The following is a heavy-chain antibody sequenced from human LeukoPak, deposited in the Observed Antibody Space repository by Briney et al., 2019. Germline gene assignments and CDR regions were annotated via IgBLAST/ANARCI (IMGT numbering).Heavy chain of an antibody. CDR1: GGSISSYY. D-gene: IGHD2-8*01. Sequence: SETLSLTCTVSGGSISSYYWSWIRQPPGKGLEWIGYIYTSGSTNYNPSLKSRVTIPVDTSKKQFSLKLSSVTAADTAVYYCARHPTLSYMDVWGKGTTVTVSS. V-gene: IGHV4-4*09. J-gene: IGHJ6*03. CDR3: ARHPTLSYMDV. CDR2: IYTSGST.